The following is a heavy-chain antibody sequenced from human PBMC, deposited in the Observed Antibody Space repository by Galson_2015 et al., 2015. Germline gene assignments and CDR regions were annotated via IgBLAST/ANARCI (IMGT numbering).Heavy chain of an antibody. CDR3: AKDSSSRFGDRTRFDY. CDR2: I. V-gene: IGHV3-9*01. D-gene: IGHD3-10*01. J-gene: IGHJ4*02. Sequence: IGYAGSGTGRFTVSRDNAKNSMYLQMNSLRAEDTALYYCAKDSSSRFGDRTRFDYWGQGTLLTVSS.